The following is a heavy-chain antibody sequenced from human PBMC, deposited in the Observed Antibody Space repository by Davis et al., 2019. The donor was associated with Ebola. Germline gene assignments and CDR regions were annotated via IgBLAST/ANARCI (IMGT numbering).Heavy chain of an antibody. V-gene: IGHV3-66*04. D-gene: IGHD2-8*01. CDR1: GFTVSSNY. J-gene: IGHJ2*01. CDR3: ASQLKDCTNGVCYIYWYFDL. CDR2: IYSGGST. Sequence: GVSLKISCTASGFTVSSNYMSWVRQAPGKGLEWVSVIYSGGSTYYADSVKGRFTISRDNSKNTLYLQMNSLRAEDTAVYYCASQLKDCTNGVCYIYWYFDLWGRGTLVTVSS.